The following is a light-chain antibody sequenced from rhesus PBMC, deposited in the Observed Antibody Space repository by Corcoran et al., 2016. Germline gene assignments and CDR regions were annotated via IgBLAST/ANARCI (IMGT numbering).Light chain of an antibody. V-gene: IGKV1-69*01. CDR1: QGISNW. CDR3: QQHDNAPFT. Sequence: DIQMTQSPSSLSASVGDRVTIPCRASQGISNWLAWYQQKPGKAPKLLIYRASNLETGVPSRFSGSGSWTDFTRTIYSLQPEDIATYYCQQHDNAPFTFGPGTKLDIK. J-gene: IGKJ3*01. CDR2: RAS.